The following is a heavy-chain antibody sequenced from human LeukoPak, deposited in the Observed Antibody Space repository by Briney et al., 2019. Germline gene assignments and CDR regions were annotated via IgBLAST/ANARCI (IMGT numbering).Heavy chain of an antibody. Sequence: PSETLSLTCTVSGGSISSGSYYWSWIRQPAGKGLEWIGRIYTSGSTNYNPSLKSRVTISVDTSKNQFSLKLSSVTAADTAVYYCASGIEYCSSTSCYHAFDIWGQGTMVTVSS. CDR1: GGSISSGSYY. CDR3: ASGIEYCSSTSCYHAFDI. CDR2: IYTSGST. J-gene: IGHJ3*02. D-gene: IGHD2-2*01. V-gene: IGHV4-61*02.